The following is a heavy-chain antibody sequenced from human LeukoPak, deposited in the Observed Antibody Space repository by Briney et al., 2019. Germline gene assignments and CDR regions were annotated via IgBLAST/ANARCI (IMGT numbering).Heavy chain of an antibody. V-gene: IGHV3-21*01. J-gene: IGHJ4*02. CDR3: ARDDGSYSRSPGFDS. CDR2: ISSSSSYI. D-gene: IGHD1-26*01. CDR1: GFTFSSYS. Sequence: PGGSLRLSCAASGFTFSSYSMNWVRQAPGKGLEWVSSISSSSSYIYYADSVKGRFTISRDNAKNSLYLQMNSLRAEDTAVYYCARDDGSYSRSPGFDSWGQGTLVTVSS.